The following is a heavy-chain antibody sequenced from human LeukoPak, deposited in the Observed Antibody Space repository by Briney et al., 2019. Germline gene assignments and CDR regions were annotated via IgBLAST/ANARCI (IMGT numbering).Heavy chain of an antibody. D-gene: IGHD5-12*01. J-gene: IGHJ6*03. CDR1: GFTFGSYW. CDR3: AREQGYSGYDYSYYYYYYMDV. V-gene: IGHV3-74*01. CDR2: INSDGSST. Sequence: GGSLRLSCAASGFTFGSYWMHWVRQAPGKGLVWISRINSDGSSTSYADSVKGRFTISRDNAKNTLYLQMNSLRAEDTAVYYCAREQGYSGYDYSYYYYYYMDVWGKGTTVTVSS.